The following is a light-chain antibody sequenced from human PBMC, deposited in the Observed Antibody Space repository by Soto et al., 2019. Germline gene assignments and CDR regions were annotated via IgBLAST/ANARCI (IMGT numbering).Light chain of an antibody. CDR2: DAS. CDR1: QSVSSY. Sequence: EIVLTQFPATLSLSPGERATLSCRASQSVSSYLAWYQQKPGQAPRLLIYDASNRATGIPARFSGSGSGTDFTLTISNLEPEDFAVYYCQQRSNWPPGFTFGPGTKVDIK. V-gene: IGKV3-11*01. CDR3: QQRSNWPPGFT. J-gene: IGKJ3*01.